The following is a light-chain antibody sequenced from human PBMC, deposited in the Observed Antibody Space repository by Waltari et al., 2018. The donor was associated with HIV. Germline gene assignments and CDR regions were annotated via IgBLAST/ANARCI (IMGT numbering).Light chain of an antibody. J-gene: IGKJ2*01. CDR1: QTINTY. V-gene: IGKV1-39*01. CDR3: QQSYNFPFT. Sequence: DIQVTQSPSSLSASFGDRALITCRANQTINTYLNWYQHQPGKAPKLLIYSASTLQNGVPPRFTGSGSGTDFTLTISSLQPEDFATYYCQQSYNFPFTFGPGTTLEIK. CDR2: SAS.